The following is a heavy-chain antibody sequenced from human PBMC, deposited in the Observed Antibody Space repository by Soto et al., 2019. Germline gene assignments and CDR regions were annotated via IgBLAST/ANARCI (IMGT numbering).Heavy chain of an antibody. CDR1: GVTFNSYA. D-gene: IGHD3-22*01. Sequence: GGSLRLSCAASGVTFNSYAIHWVRQAPGKGLEWVAVISYGGGDKYDADSVKGRFTISRDNSKNTLYLQMNSLRADDTAVYYCARDRLFDSNTYYYNYGMDVWGQGTTVTVSS. CDR2: ISYGGGDK. CDR3: ARDRLFDSNTYYYNYGMDV. J-gene: IGHJ6*02. V-gene: IGHV3-30-3*01.